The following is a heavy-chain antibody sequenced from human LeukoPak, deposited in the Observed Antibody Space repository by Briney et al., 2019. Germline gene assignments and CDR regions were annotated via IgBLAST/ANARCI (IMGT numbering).Heavy chain of an antibody. CDR1: GFTFDDYG. D-gene: IGHD2-8*02. Sequence: GGSLRLSCAASGFTFDDYGMSWVRQAPGKGLEWVSGINWNGGSTGYADSVKGRFTISRDNAKNSLYLQMNSLRAEDTAVYYCAKDGLAAQIATLYWFDYWGQGTLVTVSS. V-gene: IGHV3-20*04. CDR2: INWNGGST. J-gene: IGHJ4*02. CDR3: AKDGLAAQIATLYWFDY.